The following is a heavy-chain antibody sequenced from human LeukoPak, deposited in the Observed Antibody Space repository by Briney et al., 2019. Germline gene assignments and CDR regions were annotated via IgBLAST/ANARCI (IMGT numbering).Heavy chain of an antibody. J-gene: IGHJ4*02. CDR1: GGSIASTNW. Sequence: PSETLSLTCVVSGGSIASTNWWNWFRRPPGKGLGGFGEIHHDGRINYNPSLKSRVTLSVDKSKNQFSLRLNSVTAADTAMYYCARSHDHLWGNYPDYWGQGTLVTVSS. CDR2: IHHDGRI. CDR3: ARSHDHLWGNYPDY. V-gene: IGHV4/OR15-8*01. D-gene: IGHD3-16*02.